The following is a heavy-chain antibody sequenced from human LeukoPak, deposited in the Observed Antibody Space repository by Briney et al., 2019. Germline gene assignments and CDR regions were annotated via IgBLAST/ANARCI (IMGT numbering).Heavy chain of an antibody. CDR1: GGSFSGYY. CDR2: INHSGST. J-gene: IGHJ4*02. CDR3: AAPSRYCTNGVCYAY. V-gene: IGHV4-34*01. D-gene: IGHD2-8*01. Sequence: SETLSLTCAVYGGSFSGYYWSWIRQPPGKGLEWIGEINHSGSTNYNPSLKSRVTISVDTSKNQFSLKLSSVTAADTAVYYCAAPSRYCTNGVCYAYWGQGTLATVSS.